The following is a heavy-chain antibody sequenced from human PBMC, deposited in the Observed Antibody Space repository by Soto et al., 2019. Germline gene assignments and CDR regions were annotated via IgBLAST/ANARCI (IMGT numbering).Heavy chain of an antibody. CDR1: GFTFSSYA. V-gene: IGHV3-30-3*01. CDR2: ISYDGSNK. J-gene: IGHJ4*02. CDR3: ARGNDIVLMVYANPDY. Sequence: QVQLVESGGGVVQPGRSLRLSCAASGFTFSSYAMHWVRQAPGKGLEWVAVISYDGSNKYYADSVKGRFTISRDNSKNTLYLQMNSLRAEDTAVYYCARGNDIVLMVYANPDYWGQGTLVTVSS. D-gene: IGHD2-8*01.